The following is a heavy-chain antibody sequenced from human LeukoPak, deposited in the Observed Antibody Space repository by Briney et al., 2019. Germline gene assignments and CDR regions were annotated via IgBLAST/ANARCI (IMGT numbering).Heavy chain of an antibody. J-gene: IGHJ4*02. CDR1: GFTFSSYW. V-gene: IGHV3-7*01. CDR3: ASGQLGRDY. D-gene: IGHD6-6*01. CDR2: IKQDGSEK. Sequence: LTGGSLRLSCAASGFTFSSYWMSWVRQAPGKGLERVANIKQDGSEKYYVDSVKGRFTISRDNAKNSLYLQMNSQRAEDTAVYYCASGQLGRDYWGQGTLVTVSS.